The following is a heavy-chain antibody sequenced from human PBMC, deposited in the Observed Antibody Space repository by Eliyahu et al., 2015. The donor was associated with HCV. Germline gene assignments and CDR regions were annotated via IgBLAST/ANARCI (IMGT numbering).Heavy chain of an antibody. V-gene: IGHV3-23*01. D-gene: IGHD4-11*01. J-gene: IGHJ4*02. CDR1: GFTFGXYS. CDR2: ISPTGTYI. Sequence: EVQLLESGGGLVQPGGSLRLSCAAXGFTFGXYSMSWVRQAPGKGLEWVSSISPTGTYIYYTDSVQGRFTISRDISTNTVSLQMYSLRAEDTAIYYCARLVTRGSTSPYFDSWGQGTLVTVSS. CDR3: ARLVTRGSTSPYFDS.